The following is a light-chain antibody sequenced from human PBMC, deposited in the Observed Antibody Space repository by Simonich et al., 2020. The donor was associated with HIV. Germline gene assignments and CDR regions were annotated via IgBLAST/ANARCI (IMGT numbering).Light chain of an antibody. CDR1: SSDVGGYDY. Sequence: QSALTQPRSVSGSPGQSVTISCTGTSSDVGGYDYVSWYQQHPGKAPKLMIYDVSNRPSVVSNRFSGSKSCNTASLPISGLQGEDEAAYYCSSYTSSSTLVFGGGTKLTVL. CDR3: SSYTSSSTLV. CDR2: DVS. J-gene: IGLJ3*02. V-gene: IGLV2-14*03.